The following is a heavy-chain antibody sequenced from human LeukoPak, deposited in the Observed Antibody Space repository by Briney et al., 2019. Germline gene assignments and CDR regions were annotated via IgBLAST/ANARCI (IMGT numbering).Heavy chain of an antibody. CDR3: ARAVVTTFSDYYMDV. Sequence: ASVKVSCKASGGTFRSYAISWVRQAPEQGLEWMGGIIPIFGTANYAQKFQGRVTITTDESTSTAYMELSSLRSEDTAVYYCARAVVTTFSDYYMDVWGKGTTVTVSS. V-gene: IGHV1-69*05. J-gene: IGHJ6*03. CDR2: IIPIFGTA. CDR1: GGTFRSYA. D-gene: IGHD4-23*01.